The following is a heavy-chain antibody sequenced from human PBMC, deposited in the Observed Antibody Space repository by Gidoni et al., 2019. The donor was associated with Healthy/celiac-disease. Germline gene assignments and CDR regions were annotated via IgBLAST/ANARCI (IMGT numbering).Heavy chain of an antibody. J-gene: IGHJ6*02. Sequence: EVQLLESGGGLVQPGGSLRLSWAGSGFTVSSDAMSGVRQAPGKGLEWVSAISGSGGSTYYADSVKGRFTISRDNSKNTLYLQMNSLRAEDTAVYYCAKPTEGYSGYDWGPYYYYGMDVWGQGTTVTVSS. V-gene: IGHV3-23*01. CDR3: AKPTEGYSGYDWGPYYYYGMDV. CDR1: GFTVSSDA. D-gene: IGHD5-12*01. CDR2: ISGSGGST.